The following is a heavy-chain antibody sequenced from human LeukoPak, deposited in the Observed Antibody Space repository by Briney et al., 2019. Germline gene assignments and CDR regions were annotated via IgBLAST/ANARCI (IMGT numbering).Heavy chain of an antibody. CDR1: GGSFSGYY. Sequence: SETLSLTCAVYGGSFSGYYWSWIRQPPGKGLEWIGEINHSGSTNYNSSLKSRVTISVDTSKNQFSLKLSSVTAADTAVYYCARVSYYGSGNGMDVWGQGTTVTVSS. D-gene: IGHD3-10*01. V-gene: IGHV4-34*01. CDR3: ARVSYYGSGNGMDV. J-gene: IGHJ6*02. CDR2: INHSGST.